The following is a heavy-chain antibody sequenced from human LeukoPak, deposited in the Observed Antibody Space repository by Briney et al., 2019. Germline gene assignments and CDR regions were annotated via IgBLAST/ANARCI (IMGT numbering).Heavy chain of an antibody. CDR2: IRYDGSNK. V-gene: IGHV3-30*02. J-gene: IGHJ4*02. CDR1: GFTLFSYG. Sequence: GGALRLSCVASGFTLFSYGMHWVRQAPGKGVAGVAFIRYDGSNKYYAGSVKGRFTISRDNSKNTLDLQKNSLRAEDTAVYYCAKARGGSYLNFDYWGQGTLVTVSS. CDR3: AKARGGSYLNFDY. D-gene: IGHD1-26*01.